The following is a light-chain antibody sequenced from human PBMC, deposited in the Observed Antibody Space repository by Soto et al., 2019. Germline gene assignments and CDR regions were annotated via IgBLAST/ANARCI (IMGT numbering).Light chain of an antibody. Sequence: EIVLTQSPGTLSLSPGERATLSCRASQSVSSSYLAWYQQKPGQAPRLLIYGASSRATGIPDRFSGSGSGTDFTLTISRLEPADFAVYYCQQYGSSPLMYTFGQGTKLEIK. CDR2: GAS. V-gene: IGKV3-20*01. CDR1: QSVSSSY. J-gene: IGKJ2*01. CDR3: QQYGSSPLMYT.